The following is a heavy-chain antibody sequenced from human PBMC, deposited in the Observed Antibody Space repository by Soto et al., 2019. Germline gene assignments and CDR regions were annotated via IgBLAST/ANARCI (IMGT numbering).Heavy chain of an antibody. CDR1: RFTFSSYA. Sequence: GSLRLSCAASRFTFSSYAVSWVRQSPVKGLEWVSAISGSGGSTYYADSVKGRFTISRDNSKNTLYLQMNSLRAEDTAVYYCAKDCRQWLVRAFDIWGQGTMVTVSS. CDR2: ISGSGGST. CDR3: AKDCRQWLVRAFDI. V-gene: IGHV3-23*01. J-gene: IGHJ3*02. D-gene: IGHD6-19*01.